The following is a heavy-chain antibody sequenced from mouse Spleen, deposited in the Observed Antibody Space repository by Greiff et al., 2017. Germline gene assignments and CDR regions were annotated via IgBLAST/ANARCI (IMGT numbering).Heavy chain of an antibody. J-gene: IGHJ3*01. Sequence: QVQLQQPGAELVKPGASVKLSCKASGYTFTSYWMQWVKQRPGQGLEWIGEIDPSDSYTNYNQKFKGKATLTVDTSSSTAYMQLSSLTSEDSAVYYCARSDYGNYGAYWGQGTLVTVSA. V-gene: IGHV1-50*01. CDR3: ARSDYGNYGAY. D-gene: IGHD2-1*01. CDR2: IDPSDSYT. CDR1: GYTFTSYW.